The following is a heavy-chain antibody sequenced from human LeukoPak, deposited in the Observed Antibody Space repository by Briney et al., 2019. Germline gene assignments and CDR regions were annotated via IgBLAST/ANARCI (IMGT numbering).Heavy chain of an antibody. CDR3: ARVLRYSSRWGNRLFDY. CDR2: VNPNSGNT. CDR1: GYTFTSYD. D-gene: IGHD6-13*01. J-gene: IGHJ4*02. Sequence: GASVKVSCKASGYTFTSYDINWVRQATGQGLEWMGWVNPNSGNTGYAQKFQGRVTMTRNTSISTAYMELSSLRSEDTAVYYCARVLRYSSRWGNRLFDYWGQGTLVTVSS. V-gene: IGHV1-8*01.